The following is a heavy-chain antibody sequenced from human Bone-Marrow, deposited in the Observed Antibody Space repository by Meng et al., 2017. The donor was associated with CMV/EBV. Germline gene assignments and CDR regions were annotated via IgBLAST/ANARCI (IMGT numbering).Heavy chain of an antibody. V-gene: IGHV3-21*04. Sequence: GESLKISCAASGFTFSSYSMNWVRQAPGKGLEWVSSISSSSSYIYYADSVKGRFTISRDNAKNSLYLQMNSLRAEDTALYYCARDREAWYSSSWGNNWFDPWGQGTLVTVSS. J-gene: IGHJ5*02. CDR2: ISSSSSYI. CDR1: GFTFSSYS. CDR3: ARDREAWYSSSWGNNWFDP. D-gene: IGHD6-13*01.